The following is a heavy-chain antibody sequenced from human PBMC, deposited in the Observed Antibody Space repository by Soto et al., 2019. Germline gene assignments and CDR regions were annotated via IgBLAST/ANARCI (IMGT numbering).Heavy chain of an antibody. CDR1: GYTLTELS. Sequence: GASVKVSCKVSGYTLTELSMHWVRQAPGGGLEWLGIINPSGGSTTYRQKFQGRVTMTRDTSTSTVYMELSSLTSEDTAVYYCVRGHYYDSSGQGGYWGQGTPVTVSS. CDR3: VRGHYYDSSGQGGY. J-gene: IGHJ4*02. V-gene: IGHV1-46*03. D-gene: IGHD3-22*01. CDR2: INPSGGST.